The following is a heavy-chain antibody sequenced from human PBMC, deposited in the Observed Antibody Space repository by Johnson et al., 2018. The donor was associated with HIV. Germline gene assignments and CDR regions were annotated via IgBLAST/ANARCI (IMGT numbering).Heavy chain of an antibody. Sequence: QVQLVESGGGLVKPGGSLRLSCAASGFIFSDYYMSWIRQAPGKGLERVSYISSSGRTLDYADSVKGRFTISRDNAKNSLYLQMNSLRAEDTAVYYCAREEGNYILTRGDAFDIWGQGTMVTVPS. D-gene: IGHD3-9*01. J-gene: IGHJ3*02. CDR2: ISSSGRTL. CDR3: AREEGNYILTRGDAFDI. CDR1: GFIFSDYY. V-gene: IGHV3-11*04.